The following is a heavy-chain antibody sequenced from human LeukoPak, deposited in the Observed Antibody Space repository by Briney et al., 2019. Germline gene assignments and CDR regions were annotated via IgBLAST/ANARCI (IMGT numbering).Heavy chain of an antibody. CDR2: IYYSGST. V-gene: IGHV4-38-2*02. D-gene: IGHD3-22*01. CDR3: ARGSGYYGEDFEY. Sequence: PSETLSLTCTVSGYSISSGYYWGWIRQPPGKGLEWIGNIYYSGSTYYNPSLKSRVTISLDTSKNQFSLKLSSVTAADTAVYYCARGSGYYGEDFEYWGQGTLVTVSS. CDR1: GYSISSGYY. J-gene: IGHJ4*02.